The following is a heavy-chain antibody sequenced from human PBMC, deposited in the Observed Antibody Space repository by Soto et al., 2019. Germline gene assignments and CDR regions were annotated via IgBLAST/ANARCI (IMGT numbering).Heavy chain of an antibody. D-gene: IGHD1-26*01. CDR3: ARPDLEGGSYPVS. V-gene: IGHV3-30-3*01. CDR1: GFTFSNYA. J-gene: IGHJ5*02. CDR2: ISYDGSNK. Sequence: QVQLVESGGGVVQPGRSLRLSCAASGFTFSNYAMHWVRQAPGKGLEWVAVISYDGSNKYYADSVKGRFTISRDNCNNTLCLQMNSLTAEDAAKYYCARPDLEGGSYPVSWGQGLLVTVSS.